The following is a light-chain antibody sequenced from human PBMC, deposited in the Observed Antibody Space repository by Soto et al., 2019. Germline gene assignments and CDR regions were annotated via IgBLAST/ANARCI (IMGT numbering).Light chain of an antibody. CDR2: AAS. CDR1: QSVSSSS. V-gene: IGKV3-20*01. J-gene: IGKJ1*01. Sequence: EVVLTQSPGTLSLSPGERATLSCRASQSVSSSSLAWYQQKPGQAPRLLIYAASSRATGIPDRFSSSGSGTDFTLTISRLEPEDFAVYYCQQYGSFTWTFGQGTKVEIK. CDR3: QQYGSFTWT.